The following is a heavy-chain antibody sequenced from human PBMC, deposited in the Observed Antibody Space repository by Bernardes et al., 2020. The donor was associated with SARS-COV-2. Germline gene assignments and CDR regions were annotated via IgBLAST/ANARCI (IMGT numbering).Heavy chain of an antibody. V-gene: IGHV4-59*01. CDR2: IYYSGST. J-gene: IGHJ5*02. Sequence: SETLSLTCTVSGGSISSYYWSWIRQPPGKGLEWIGYIYYSGSTNYNPSLKSRVTISVDTSKNQFSLKLSSVTAADTAVYYCARATPMVRGAINWFDPWGQGTLVTVSS. CDR3: ARATPMVRGAINWFDP. D-gene: IGHD3-10*01. CDR1: GGSISSYY.